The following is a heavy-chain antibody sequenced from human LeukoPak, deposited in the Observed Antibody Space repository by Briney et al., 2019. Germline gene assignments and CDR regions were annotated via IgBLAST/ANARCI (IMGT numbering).Heavy chain of an antibody. D-gene: IGHD1-26*01. Sequence: GGSLRLSCAASGFTFGSYAMAWVRQPPGKGLEWVSYISSGGSYIYYADSVKGRFTISRDNAKNSLYLQMDSLRAEDTAVYYCARDSRQWVEQLPYGWFDPWGQGTLVTVSP. CDR1: GFTFGSYA. CDR3: ARDSRQWVEQLPYGWFDP. J-gene: IGHJ5*02. CDR2: ISSGGSYI. V-gene: IGHV3-21*01.